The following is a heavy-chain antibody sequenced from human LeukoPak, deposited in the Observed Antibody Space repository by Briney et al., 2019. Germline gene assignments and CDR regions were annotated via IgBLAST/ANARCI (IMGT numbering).Heavy chain of an antibody. Sequence: ASVKVSCKASGYTFTSYDINWVRQAPGQGLEWMGWISAYNGNTNYAQNLQGRVTMTTDTSTSTAYMELRSLRSDDTAVYYCARVSCSGGICYANFDHWGQGTLVTVSS. D-gene: IGHD2-15*01. CDR1: GYTFTSYD. V-gene: IGHV1-18*01. CDR2: ISAYNGNT. J-gene: IGHJ4*02. CDR3: ARVSCSGGICYANFDH.